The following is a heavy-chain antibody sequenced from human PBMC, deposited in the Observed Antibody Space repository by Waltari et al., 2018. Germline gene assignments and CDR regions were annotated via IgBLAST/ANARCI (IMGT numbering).Heavy chain of an antibody. D-gene: IGHD6-19*01. J-gene: IGHJ4*02. CDR1: GSSFGSSA. CDR3: TRDLYGSGGDYFDP. Sequence: QLVESGGGLVKPGGSLRLSCASLGSSFGSSAMHGVRRAPGRGLEWVASSSGSGRSYIFYTDSVKGRFTISRDNAKNSLFLQMNSLRAEDTAVYYCTRDLYGSGGDYFDPWGQGTLVTVSS. V-gene: IGHV3-21*01. CDR2: SSGSGRSYI.